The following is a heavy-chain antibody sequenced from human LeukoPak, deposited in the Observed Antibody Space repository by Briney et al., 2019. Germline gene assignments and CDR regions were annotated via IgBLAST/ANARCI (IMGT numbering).Heavy chain of an antibody. CDR3: ARHGDYGLNAFDI. J-gene: IGHJ3*02. CDR2: IYHSGST. V-gene: IGHV4-30-2*01. Sequence: SETLSLTCAVSGGSISSGGHSWSWIRQPPGKGLEWIGYIYHSGSTYYNPSLKSRVTISVDRSKNQFSLKLSSVTAADTAVYYCARHGDYGLNAFDIWGQGTMVTVSS. D-gene: IGHD4-17*01. CDR1: GGSISSGGHS.